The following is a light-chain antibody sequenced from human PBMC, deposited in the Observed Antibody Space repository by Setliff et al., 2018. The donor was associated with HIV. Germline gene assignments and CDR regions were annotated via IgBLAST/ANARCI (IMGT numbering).Light chain of an antibody. CDR1: SSDIGAYNY. V-gene: IGLV2-11*01. Sequence: QSALAQPRSVSGSPGQSVTISCTGTSSDIGAYNYVSWHQQHPGKAPKLMIYDVSMRPSGVPDRFSASKSGNTASLTISGLQAEDESDYYCCSYSGTYTYVFGTGTKV. CDR2: DVS. J-gene: IGLJ1*01. CDR3: CSYSGTYTYV.